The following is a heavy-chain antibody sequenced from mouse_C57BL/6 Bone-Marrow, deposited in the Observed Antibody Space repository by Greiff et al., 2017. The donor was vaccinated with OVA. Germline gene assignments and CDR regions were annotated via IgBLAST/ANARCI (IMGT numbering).Heavy chain of an antibody. CDR2: IDPETGGT. D-gene: IGHD1-1*01. Sequence: VQLKESGAELVRPGASVTLSCKASGYTFTDYEMHWVKQTPVHGLEWIGAIDPETGGTAYNQKFKGKAILTADKSSSTAYMELRSLTSEDSAVYYCTGQFYENAMDYWGQGTSVTVSS. V-gene: IGHV1-15*01. CDR3: TGQFYENAMDY. CDR1: GYTFTDYE. J-gene: IGHJ4*01.